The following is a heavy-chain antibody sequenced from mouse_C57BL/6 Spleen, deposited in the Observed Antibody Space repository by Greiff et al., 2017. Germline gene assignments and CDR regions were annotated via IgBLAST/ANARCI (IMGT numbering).Heavy chain of an antibody. J-gene: IGHJ2*01. D-gene: IGHD1-3*01. V-gene: IGHV5-17*01. Sequence: EVKLVESGGGLVKPGGSLKLSCAASGFTFSDYGVHWVRQAPEKGLEWVAYISSGSSTIYYADTVKGRFTISRDNAKNTLFLQMTSLRSEDTAMYYCARRALDYWGQGTTLTVSS. CDR2: ISSGSSTI. CDR3: ARRALDY. CDR1: GFTFSDYG.